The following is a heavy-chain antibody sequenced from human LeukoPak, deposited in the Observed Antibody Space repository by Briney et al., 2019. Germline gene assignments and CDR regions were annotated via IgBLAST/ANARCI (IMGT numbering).Heavy chain of an antibody. V-gene: IGHV1-2*02. CDR2: INPNSGGT. CDR1: GYTFTSYY. D-gene: IGHD6-19*01. Sequence: ASVKVSCKASGYTFTSYYMHWVRQAPGQGLEWMGWINPNSGGTNSAQKFQGRVTMTRDTSISTAYMELSRLRSDDTAVYYCAGGGLSGQLDYWGQGTLVTVSS. J-gene: IGHJ4*02. CDR3: AGGGLSGQLDY.